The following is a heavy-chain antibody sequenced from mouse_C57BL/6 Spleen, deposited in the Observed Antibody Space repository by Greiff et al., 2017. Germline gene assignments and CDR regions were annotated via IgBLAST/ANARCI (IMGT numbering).Heavy chain of an antibody. V-gene: IGHV1-64*01. CDR2: INPNSGST. CDR1: GYTFTGYW. J-gene: IGHJ1*03. Sequence: QVQLQQSGAELVKPGASVKLSCKASGYTFTGYWMHWVKQRPGKGLEWIGKINPNSGSTNYNEKFKSKATLTVDKSSSTAYMQLSSLTSEDSAVYYGASEVPLYFDVWGTGTTVTVSS. D-gene: IGHD2-14*01. CDR3: ASEVPLYFDV.